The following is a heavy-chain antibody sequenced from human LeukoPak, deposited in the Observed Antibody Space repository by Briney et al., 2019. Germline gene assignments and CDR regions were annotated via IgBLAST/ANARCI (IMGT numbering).Heavy chain of an antibody. CDR3: ARGTWDGDRTFDI. D-gene: IGHD5-24*01. CDR2: ISGTSSII. J-gene: IGHJ3*02. Sequence: GGSWSLSCAASGFTFSSYIMNWVRQAPGKGLEWISYISGTSSIIYYTPSVKGRFTISRDNGKSSLYLQMNSLRDDDTAVYFCARGTWDGDRTFDIWGQGAMVTVSS. V-gene: IGHV3-48*02. CDR1: GFTFSSYI.